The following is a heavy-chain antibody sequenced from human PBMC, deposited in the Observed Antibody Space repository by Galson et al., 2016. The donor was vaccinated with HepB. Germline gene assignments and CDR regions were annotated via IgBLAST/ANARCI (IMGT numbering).Heavy chain of an antibody. CDR2: ISGYNGNT. J-gene: IGHJ5*02. CDR3: ARGWRTAEPGNWFDP. V-gene: IGHV1-18*01. Sequence: SVKVSCKASGYIFTNYGINWVRQAPGQGLEWMGWISGYNGNTNYAQNVQGRDTISTDTSTNTAYMELRSLRSDDTALYYCARGWRTAEPGNWFDPWGQGTLVTVSS. CDR1: GYIFTNYG. D-gene: IGHD6-19*01.